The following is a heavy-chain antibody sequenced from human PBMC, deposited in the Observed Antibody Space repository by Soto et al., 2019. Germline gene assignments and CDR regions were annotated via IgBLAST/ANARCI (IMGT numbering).Heavy chain of an antibody. Sequence: EVQLVESGGGLVQPGGSLRLSCAASGFTFSSYDMHWVSQATGKGLEWVSAIGTAGDTYYPGSVKGRFTISRENAKNSLYLQMNSLRAGDTAVYYCARALSNYDILTGYLYYYGMDVWGQGTTVTVSS. D-gene: IGHD3-9*01. V-gene: IGHV3-13*01. CDR1: GFTFSSYD. J-gene: IGHJ6*02. CDR3: ARALSNYDILTGYLYYYGMDV. CDR2: IGTAGDT.